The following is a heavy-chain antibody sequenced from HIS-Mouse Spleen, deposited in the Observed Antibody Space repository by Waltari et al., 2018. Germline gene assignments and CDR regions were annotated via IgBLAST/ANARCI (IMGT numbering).Heavy chain of an antibody. CDR3: ARQKAAAGPYYFDY. Sequence: EVQLVKSGAEVKKPGESLKISCKGSGYSFPSHWIGWVGQWPGKGLLWMGIIYPGDSDTRYSPSFQGQVTISADKSISTAYLQWSSLKASDTAMYYCARQKAAAGPYYFDYWGQGTLVTVSS. J-gene: IGHJ4*02. V-gene: IGHV5-51*01. D-gene: IGHD6-13*01. CDR2: IYPGDSDT. CDR1: GYSFPSHW.